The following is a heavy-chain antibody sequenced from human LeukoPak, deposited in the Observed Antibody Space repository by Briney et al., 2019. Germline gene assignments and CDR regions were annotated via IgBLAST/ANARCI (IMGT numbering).Heavy chain of an antibody. D-gene: IGHD6-19*01. CDR1: GFTFSRYS. J-gene: IGHJ3*01. CDR2: ISSSSTI. Sequence: PGGSLRLSCAASGFTFSRYSMNWVRQAPGKGLEWVSYISSSSTIYYADSVKGRFTISRDNAKNSLYLQMNSLRAEDTAVYYCAREAVAGTGDAFDVWGQGTMVTVSS. V-gene: IGHV3-48*04. CDR3: AREAVAGTGDAFDV.